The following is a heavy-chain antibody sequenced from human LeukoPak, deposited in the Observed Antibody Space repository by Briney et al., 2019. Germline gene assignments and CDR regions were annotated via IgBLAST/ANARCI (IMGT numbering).Heavy chain of an antibody. CDR1: GGYISSYY. Sequence: SETLSLTCSVSGGYISSYYWSWIRQPAGKGLEWIGRIYTSGSTNYNPSLKSRVTMSVDTSKNQFSLKLSSVTAADTAVYYCARAAAGTTGYYYYGMDVWGQGTTVTVSS. D-gene: IGHD6-13*01. CDR2: IYTSGST. V-gene: IGHV4-4*07. CDR3: ARAAAGTTGYYYYGMDV. J-gene: IGHJ6*02.